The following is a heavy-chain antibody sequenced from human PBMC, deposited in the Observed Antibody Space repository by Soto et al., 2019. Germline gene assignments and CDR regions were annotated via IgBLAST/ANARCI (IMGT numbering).Heavy chain of an antibody. CDR1: GYTFTSYD. D-gene: IGHD6-19*01. Sequence: QVQLVQSGAEVKKPGASVKVSCKASGYTFTSYDINWVRQATGQGLEWMGWMNPNSGNTGYAQKFQGRVTTTRSAAISTADTELRSLRSEDTAVYYCARERTVAGNDYWGQGTLVTVSS. J-gene: IGHJ4*02. CDR3: ARERTVAGNDY. CDR2: MNPNSGNT. V-gene: IGHV1-8*01.